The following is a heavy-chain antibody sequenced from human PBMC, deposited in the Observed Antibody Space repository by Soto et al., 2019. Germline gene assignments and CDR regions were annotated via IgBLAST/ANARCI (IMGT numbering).Heavy chain of an antibody. CDR3: ARRNCIGSTCYSSFDY. D-gene: IGHD2-15*01. J-gene: IGHJ4*02. CDR1: GFPFSSNW. CDR2: INSDGSGT. V-gene: IGHV3-74*01. Sequence: EVQLVESGGGLVQPGGPLRLPCEAPGFPFSSNWMHWARQPPGKGRGWISRINSDGSGTDYADSVKGRFTISRDNAKNTLYLQMNSLRAEDTAVYYCARRNCIGSTCYSSFDYWGQGSLVTVSS.